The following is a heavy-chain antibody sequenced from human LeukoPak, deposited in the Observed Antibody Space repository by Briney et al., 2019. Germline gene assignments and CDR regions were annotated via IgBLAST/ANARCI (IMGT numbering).Heavy chain of an antibody. CDR1: GGSFSGYH. J-gene: IGHJ6*02. Sequence: SETLSLTCAVYGGSFSGYHWSWIRQPPGKGLEWIGKINHRGSTNYNPSLKSRVTMSVDTSKNQFSLKLSSVTAADTAVYYCARGPDVRYYGMDVWGQGTTVTVSS. V-gene: IGHV4-34*01. CDR3: ARGPDVRYYGMDV. CDR2: INHRGST.